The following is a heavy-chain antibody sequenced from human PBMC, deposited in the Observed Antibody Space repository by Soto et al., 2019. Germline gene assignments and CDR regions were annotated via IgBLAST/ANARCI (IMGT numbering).Heavy chain of an antibody. Sequence: GGSLRLSCAASGFNFITYSLSWVRQAPGKGLEWVAFISSSAVYIDYADSVKGRFTISRDNANNSLYLQMNSLRAEDTAVYYCARIAGGYWGQGTLVTVSS. V-gene: IGHV3-21*01. CDR1: GFNFITYS. J-gene: IGHJ4*02. CDR2: ISSSAVYI. CDR3: ARIAGGY.